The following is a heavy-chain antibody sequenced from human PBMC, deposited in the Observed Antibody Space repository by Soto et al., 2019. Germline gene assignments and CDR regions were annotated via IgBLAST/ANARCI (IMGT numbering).Heavy chain of an antibody. CDR2: INPRSGGT. D-gene: IGHD3-10*01. J-gene: IGHJ6*02. CDR1: GYTFTDYY. CDR3: ARRLGGGGDYFYGMDV. V-gene: IGHV1-2*02. Sequence: QVHLVQSGAEVKKPGASVKVSCKTSGYTFTDYYIHWMRQVPGQGPEWMGWINPRSGGTNYAKKFQGGITLASDASISTSFMELGRPRSDDTAVYYCARRLGGGGDYFYGMDVWGQGTAVTVSS.